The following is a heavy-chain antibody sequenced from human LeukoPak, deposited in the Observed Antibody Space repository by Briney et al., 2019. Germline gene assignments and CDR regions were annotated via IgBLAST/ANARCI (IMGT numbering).Heavy chain of an antibody. CDR2: ISGSGGST. D-gene: IGHD1-14*01. Sequence: GGSLSLSCAASGFTFSSYAMSWVRQAPGKGLEWVSAISGSGGSTYYAGSVKGRFTISRDNSKNTLYLQVNSLRAEDTAVYYCANGSSKYDYWGQGTLVTVSS. J-gene: IGHJ4*02. CDR1: GFTFSSYA. V-gene: IGHV3-23*01. CDR3: ANGSSKYDY.